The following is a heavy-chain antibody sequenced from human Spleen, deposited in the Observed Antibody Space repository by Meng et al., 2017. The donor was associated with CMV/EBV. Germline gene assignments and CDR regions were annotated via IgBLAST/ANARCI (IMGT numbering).Heavy chain of an antibody. CDR1: GFTFSSYE. CDR3: VRDWYDFSAPPKFDC. CDR2: ISSSGSII. J-gene: IGHJ5*01. Sequence: GGSLRLSCAASGFTFSSYEMNWVRQAPGKGLEWLSYISSSGSIIYYADSVKGRFTISRDNAKNTLYLQMNSLKVEDTAVYYCVRDWYDFSAPPKFDCWGQGTPVTSPQ. D-gene: IGHD3-3*01. V-gene: IGHV3-48*03.